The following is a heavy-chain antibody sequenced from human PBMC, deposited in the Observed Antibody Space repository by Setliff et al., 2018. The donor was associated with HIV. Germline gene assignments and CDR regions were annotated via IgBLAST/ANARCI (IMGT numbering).Heavy chain of an antibody. Sequence: GASVKVSCKVSGYTLTELSMHWVRQAPGKGLEWMGGFDPEDGETIYAQKFQGRVTMTEDTSTDTAYMELSSLRSEDTAVYYCATDSARRNWFGSWGQGTLVTVSS. J-gene: IGHJ5*01. CDR3: ATDSARRNWFGS. D-gene: IGHD6-6*01. CDR2: FDPEDGET. CDR1: GYTLTELS. V-gene: IGHV1-24*01.